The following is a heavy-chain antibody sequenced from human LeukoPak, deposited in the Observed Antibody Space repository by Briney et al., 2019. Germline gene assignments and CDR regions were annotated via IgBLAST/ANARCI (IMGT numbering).Heavy chain of an antibody. CDR3: ARDRSGYSEYYFDY. CDR2: IYPSGST. V-gene: IGHV4-4*07. J-gene: IGHJ4*02. Sequence: SETLSLACTVSGGSTNTYCWSWIRQPAEKGLEWIGRIYPSGSTYYNPSLKSRVTISIDKSKNQFSLRLTSVTAADTAVYYCARDRSGYSEYYFDYWGQGSLVTVCS. CDR1: GGSTNTYC. D-gene: IGHD5-12*01.